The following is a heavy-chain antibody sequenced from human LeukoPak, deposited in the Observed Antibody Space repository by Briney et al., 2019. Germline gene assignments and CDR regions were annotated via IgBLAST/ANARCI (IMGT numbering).Heavy chain of an antibody. CDR2: IYTSGST. CDR3: ASHCSSTSCYGTDY. CDR1: GGSISSGSYY. V-gene: IGHV4-61*02. J-gene: IGHJ4*02. D-gene: IGHD2-2*01. Sequence: SETLSLTCTVSGGSISSGSYYWSWIRQPAGKGLEWIGRIYTSGSTNYNPSLKSRFTISVDASKNQFSLKLSSVTAADTAVYYCASHCSSTSCYGTDYWGQGTLVTVSS.